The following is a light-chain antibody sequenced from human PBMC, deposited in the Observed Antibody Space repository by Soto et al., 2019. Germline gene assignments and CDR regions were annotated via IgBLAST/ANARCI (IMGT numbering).Light chain of an antibody. CDR1: QNIGNS. CDR2: DAS. J-gene: IGKJ1*01. V-gene: IGKV1-5*01. CDR3: QQYNSYPS. Sequence: IQMTQSPSTLSASVGDRVNISCRAGQNIGNSLAWYQQKAGKAPKLLIYDASSLESGVPSRFSGSGSGTEFTLTISSLQPDDFATYYCQQYNSYPSFGQGTKVEIK.